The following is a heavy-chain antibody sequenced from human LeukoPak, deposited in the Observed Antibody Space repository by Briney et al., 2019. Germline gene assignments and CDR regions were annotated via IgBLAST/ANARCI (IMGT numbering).Heavy chain of an antibody. J-gene: IGHJ5*02. CDR3: ARRGSALERFDP. D-gene: IGHD3-10*01. Sequence: GESLKISCTGSRDSFTNYLIAWVRQMPGKGLEWMGISYPGDSGTRYNPAFQGQVTISGDKSISNAYLQWSSLKASDTAIYYCARRGSALERFDPWGQGTLVTV. V-gene: IGHV5-51*01. CDR1: RDSFTNYL. CDR2: SYPGDSGT.